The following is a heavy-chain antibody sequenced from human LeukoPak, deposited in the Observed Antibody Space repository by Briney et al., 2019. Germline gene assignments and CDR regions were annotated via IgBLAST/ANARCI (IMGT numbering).Heavy chain of an antibody. CDR3: AREGYHGTEDFDY. D-gene: IGHD3-10*01. CDR1: GYTFTSYD. J-gene: IGHJ4*02. Sequence: APVKVSCKASGYTFTSYDVNWVRQATGQGLEWMGWMNPNSGNTGYTQTFQGRVTMTRNTSITTAYMELSSLRSEDTAVYYCAREGYHGTEDFDYWGQGTLVTVSS. CDR2: MNPNSGNT. V-gene: IGHV1-8*01.